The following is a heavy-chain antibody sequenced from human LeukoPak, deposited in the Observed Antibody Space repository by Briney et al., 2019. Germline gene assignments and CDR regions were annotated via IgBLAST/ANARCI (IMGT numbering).Heavy chain of an antibody. CDR3: ARGDVGHYGMDV. V-gene: IGHV4-30-4*08. Sequence: SQTLSLTCTVSGGSISSGDYYWSWIRQPPGKGLEWIGYIFYSGSTYYNPSLKSRVTISVDTSKNQFSLKLSSVTAADTAVYYCARGDVGHYGMDVWGQGTTVTVSS. D-gene: IGHD1-26*01. CDR1: GGSISSGDYY. CDR2: IFYSGST. J-gene: IGHJ6*02.